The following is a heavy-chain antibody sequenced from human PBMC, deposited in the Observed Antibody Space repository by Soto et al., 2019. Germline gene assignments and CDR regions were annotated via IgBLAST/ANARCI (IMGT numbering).Heavy chain of an antibody. CDR2: IKQDGREK. CDR1: GFTFSDYW. V-gene: IGHV3-7*01. CDR3: ARSRWVQTPFDC. D-gene: IGHD1-1*01. Sequence: EVQLVESGGGLVQPGGSLRLSCAASGFTFSDYWMSWVRQAPGKGLEWVANIKQDGREKYYVDSVKGRFTISRDNAENSLYLQMDSLRVEDTAVYDCARSRWVQTPFDCWGQGTVVTVSS. J-gene: IGHJ4*02.